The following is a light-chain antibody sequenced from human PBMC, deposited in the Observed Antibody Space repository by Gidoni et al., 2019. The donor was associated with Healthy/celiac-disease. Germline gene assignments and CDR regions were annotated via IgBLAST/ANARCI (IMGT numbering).Light chain of an antibody. CDR3: QVWDSSSDHVV. CDR1: NIGSIC. CDR2: DVS. J-gene: IGLJ2*01. Sequence: SYVRNQQPSVSGTPGKTARITGVGVNIGSICVHWYTQKPGQAPVLVVYDVSDRPSGIPERFSGSNSGNTATLTIIRVEAGDEADYYCQVWDSSSDHVVFGGGTKLTVL. V-gene: IGLV3-21*03.